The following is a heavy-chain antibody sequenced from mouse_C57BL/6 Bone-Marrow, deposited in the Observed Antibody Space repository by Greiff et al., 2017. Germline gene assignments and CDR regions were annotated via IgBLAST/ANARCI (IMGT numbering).Heavy chain of an antibody. V-gene: IGHV1-54*01. D-gene: IGHD3-2*02. CDR1: GYAFTNYL. CDR3: AIRQLRPNYFDY. CDR2: INPGSGGT. Sequence: QVQLKQSGAELVRPGTSVKVSCKASGYAFTNYLIEWVKQRPGQGLEWIGVINPGSGGTNYNEKFKGKATLTADKSSSTAYMQLSSLTSEDSAVYFCAIRQLRPNYFDYWGQGTTLTVPS. J-gene: IGHJ2*01.